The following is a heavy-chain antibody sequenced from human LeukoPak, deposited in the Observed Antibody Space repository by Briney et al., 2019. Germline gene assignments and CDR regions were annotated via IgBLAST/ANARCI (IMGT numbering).Heavy chain of an antibody. CDR3: ARLYGPLSPFDY. CDR2: INHSGST. J-gene: IGHJ4*02. D-gene: IGHD4-17*01. V-gene: IGHV4-34*01. CDR1: GGSFSGYY. Sequence: SETLSLTCAVYGGSFSGYYWSWIRQPPGKGLEWIGEINHSGSTNYNPSLKSRVTISVDTSKNQFSLKLSSVTAADTAVYYCARLYGPLSPFDYWGQGTLVTVSS.